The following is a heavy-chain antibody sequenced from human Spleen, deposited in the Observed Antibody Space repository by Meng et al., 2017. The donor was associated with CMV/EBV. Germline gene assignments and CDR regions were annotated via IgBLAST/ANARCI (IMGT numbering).Heavy chain of an antibody. D-gene: IGHD1-14*01. CDR3: ARGRTGGSDEGFHYAMDV. CDR1: GGSISGRNMF. V-gene: IGHV4-39*02. Sequence: SETLSLTCNVSGGSISGRNMFWAWIRQPPGKGLQWVGYINYNGYSYYEPSLKNRVTIFVDASKRHFSLNVNSVTAADTSVYFCARGRTGGSDEGFHYAMDVWGQGTTVTVSS. J-gene: IGHJ6*02. CDR2: INYNGYS.